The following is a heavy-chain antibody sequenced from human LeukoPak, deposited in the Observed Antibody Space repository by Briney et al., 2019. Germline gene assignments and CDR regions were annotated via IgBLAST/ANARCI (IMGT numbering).Heavy chain of an antibody. CDR3: ASTSQVVPAAIRDHAFDI. V-gene: IGHV1-69*05. CDR1: GGTFSSYA. CDR2: IIPIFGTA. Sequence: SVQVSCKASGGTFSSYAIRWVRQAPGQGLEWMGGIIPIFGTANYAQKFQGRVTITTDESTSTAYMELSSLRSEDTAVYYCASTSQVVPAAIRDHAFDIWGQGTMVTVSS. J-gene: IGHJ3*02. D-gene: IGHD2-2*02.